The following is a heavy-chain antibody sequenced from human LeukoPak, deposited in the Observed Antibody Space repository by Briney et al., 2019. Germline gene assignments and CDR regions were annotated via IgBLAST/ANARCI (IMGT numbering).Heavy chain of an antibody. V-gene: IGHV1-2*02. Sequence: GASVKVSCKASGYTFTGYYIHWVRQAPGQGLEWMGWINPNSGGTNYAQKFQGRVTMTGDTSISTAYMELSRLRSDDTAVYYCARDTARITIFGVAKYMDVWGKGTTVTVSS. J-gene: IGHJ6*03. CDR3: ARDTARITIFGVAKYMDV. CDR1: GYTFTGYY. D-gene: IGHD3-3*01. CDR2: INPNSGGT.